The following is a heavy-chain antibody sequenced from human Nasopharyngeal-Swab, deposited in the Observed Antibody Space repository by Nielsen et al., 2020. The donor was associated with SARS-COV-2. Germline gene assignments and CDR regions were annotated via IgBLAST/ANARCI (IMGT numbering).Heavy chain of an antibody. D-gene: IGHD1-26*01. CDR2: INHSGST. V-gene: IGHV4-34*01. CDR1: GGSFSGYY. J-gene: IGHJ4*02. CDR3: ARGRVGAKDY. Sequence: GSLRLSCAVYGGSFSGYYWSWTRQPPGKGLEWIGEINHSGSTNYNPSLKSRVTISVDTSKNQFSLKLSSVTAADTAVYYCARGRVGAKDYWGQGTLVTVSS.